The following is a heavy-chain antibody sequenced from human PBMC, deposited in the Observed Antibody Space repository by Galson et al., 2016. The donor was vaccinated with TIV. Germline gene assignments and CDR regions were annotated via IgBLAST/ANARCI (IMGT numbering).Heavy chain of an antibody. CDR3: ARARGYSGHEGNY. CDR2: IIGMFGTT. CDR1: GGTSSSYA. V-gene: IGHV1-69*13. D-gene: IGHD5-12*01. J-gene: IGHJ4*02. Sequence: SVKVSCKASGGTSSSYAFSWVRQAPGQGLEWMGRIIGMFGTTNYAQKFQGRVTITADELTSTAYMELSSLRSEDTAMYYCARARGYSGHEGNYWGQGTLVTVSS.